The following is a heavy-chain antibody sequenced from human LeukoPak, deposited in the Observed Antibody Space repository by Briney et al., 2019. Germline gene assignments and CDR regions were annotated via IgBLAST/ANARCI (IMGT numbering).Heavy chain of an antibody. CDR3: ARTRGHPATIAYFDY. J-gene: IGHJ4*02. CDR2: INPNGGET. V-gene: IGHV1-2*02. Sequence: ASVKVSCKASGYTFTGYYMHWVRQAPGQGLEWIGWINPNGGETIYAQKLQGSVTMTRDTSINTAYMELNRLRSDDTAVYFCARTRGHPATIAYFDYWGQGTLVTVSS. CDR1: GYTFTGYY. D-gene: IGHD6-13*01.